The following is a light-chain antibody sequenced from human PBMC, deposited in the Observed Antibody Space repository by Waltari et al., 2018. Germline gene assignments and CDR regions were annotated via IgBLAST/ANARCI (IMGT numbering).Light chain of an antibody. CDR2: KAS. CDR3: QHGYGTPYS. J-gene: IGKJ2*03. V-gene: IGKV1-39*01. CDR1: DNVNSY. Sequence: DIQMTQSPSSLSASVGDRVTITCRASDNVNSYLNWYQQKPGKVPKLLIYKASTLQGGVPSRFSGSGSGTDYTFTISSLQSEDVATYYCQHGYGTPYSFGQGTKVEIK.